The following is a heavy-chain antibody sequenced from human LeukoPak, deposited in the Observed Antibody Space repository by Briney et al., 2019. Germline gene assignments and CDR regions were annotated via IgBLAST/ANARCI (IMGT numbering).Heavy chain of an antibody. Sequence: SETLSLTCTVSGGSISSYYWSWIRQPPGKGLEWIGYIYYSGSTNYNPSLKSRVTISVDTSKNQFSLKLSSVTAADTAVYYCARDRGGYCGSTSCHNWFDPWGQGTLVTVSS. D-gene: IGHD2-2*03. CDR1: GGSISSYY. CDR3: ARDRGGYCGSTSCHNWFDP. CDR2: IYYSGST. J-gene: IGHJ5*02. V-gene: IGHV4-59*01.